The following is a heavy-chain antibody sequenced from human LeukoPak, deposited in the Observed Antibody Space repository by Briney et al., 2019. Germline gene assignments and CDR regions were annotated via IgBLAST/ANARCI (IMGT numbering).Heavy chain of an antibody. CDR3: ARDAVESHNWFDP. V-gene: IGHV1-18*01. J-gene: IGHJ5*02. CDR1: GYSFTSYG. Sequence: GESLKISCKGSGYSFTSYGISWVRQAPGQGLEWMGWISAYNGNTNYAQKLQGRVTMTTDTSTSTAYMELRSLRSDDTAVYYCARDAVESHNWFDPWGQGTLVTVSS. CDR2: ISAYNGNT. D-gene: IGHD3-3*01.